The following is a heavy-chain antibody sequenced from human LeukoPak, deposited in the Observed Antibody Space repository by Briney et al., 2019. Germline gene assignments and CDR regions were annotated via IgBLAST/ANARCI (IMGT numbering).Heavy chain of an antibody. CDR2: INTNTGNP. CDR3: ALESYSSGWYWFDP. D-gene: IGHD6-19*01. CDR1: GYTFTSYA. V-gene: IGHV7-4-1*02. Sequence: ASVKVSCKASGYTFTSYAMNWVRQAPGRGLEWMGWINTNTGNPTYAQGFTGRFVFSLDTSVSTAYLQISSLKAEDTVVYYCALESYSSGWYWFDPWGQGTLVTVSS. J-gene: IGHJ5*02.